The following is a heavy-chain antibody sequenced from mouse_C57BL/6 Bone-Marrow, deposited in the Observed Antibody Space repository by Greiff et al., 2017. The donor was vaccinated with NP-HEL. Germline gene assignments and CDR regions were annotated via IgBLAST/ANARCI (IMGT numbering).Heavy chain of an antibody. Sequence: QVHVKQPGAELVKPGASVKMSCKASGYTFTSYWITWVKQRPGQGLEWIGDIYPGSGSTNYNEKFKSKATLTVDTSTSTAYMQLSSLTSEDSAVYYCARGGYYYGSSYHYYYAMDYWGQGTSVTVSS. J-gene: IGHJ4*01. D-gene: IGHD1-1*01. V-gene: IGHV1-55*01. CDR1: GYTFTSYW. CDR3: ARGGYYYGSSYHYYYAMDY. CDR2: IYPGSGST.